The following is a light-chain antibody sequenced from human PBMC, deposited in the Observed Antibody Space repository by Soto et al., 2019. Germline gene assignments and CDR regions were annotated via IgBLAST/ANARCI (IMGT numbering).Light chain of an antibody. Sequence: DLQMTQSPSSLSASVGDRVTISCRTSQNIESYLNWYQQKPGKAPKLLIYAASDLQGGVPSRFSGRGSGTDFTLSIKSLQPEDFAVYFCQQSYSSPYTFGQGTKLEIK. V-gene: IGKV1-39*01. CDR2: AAS. CDR3: QQSYSSPYT. J-gene: IGKJ2*01. CDR1: QNIESY.